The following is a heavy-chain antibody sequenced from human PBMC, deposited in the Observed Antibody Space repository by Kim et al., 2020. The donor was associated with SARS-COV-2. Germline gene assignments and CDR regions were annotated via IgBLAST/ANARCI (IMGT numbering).Heavy chain of an antibody. CDR3: ARMVRGGFYYYYYGMDV. V-gene: IGHV3-53*01. Sequence: VKGRFTISRDNSKNTLYLQMNSLRAEDTAVYYCARMVRGGFYYYYYGMDVWGQGTTVTVSS. J-gene: IGHJ6*02. D-gene: IGHD3-10*01.